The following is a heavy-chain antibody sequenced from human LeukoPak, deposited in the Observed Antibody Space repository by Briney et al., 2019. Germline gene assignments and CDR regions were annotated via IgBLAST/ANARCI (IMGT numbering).Heavy chain of an antibody. Sequence: GGSLRLSCAASGFTVSSNYMNWVRQAPGKGLEWVSVIYGGGGTFYADSVKDRFSISRDNSKNTLFLHMNSLRADDTAVYYCARGKSSSSFAFDTWGQGTMVTVSS. CDR2: IYGGGGT. V-gene: IGHV3-53*01. D-gene: IGHD6-6*01. CDR3: ARGKSSSSFAFDT. J-gene: IGHJ3*02. CDR1: GFTVSSNY.